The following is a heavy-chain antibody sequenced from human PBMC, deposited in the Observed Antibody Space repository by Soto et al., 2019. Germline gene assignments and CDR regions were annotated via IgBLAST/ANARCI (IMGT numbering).Heavy chain of an antibody. CDR2: IYNSGST. CDR1: GGSISSYY. J-gene: IGHJ5*02. V-gene: IGHV4-59*01. CDR3: AREGRGSIFGGLDP. Sequence: SETLSLTCTVSGGSISSYYWSWIRQPPGKGLEWIGYIYNSGSTKYNPSLKSRLTISIDTSKNQFSLKLSSVTAADTAVYYCAREGRGSIFGGLDPWGQGSLVTVSS. D-gene: IGHD3-3*02.